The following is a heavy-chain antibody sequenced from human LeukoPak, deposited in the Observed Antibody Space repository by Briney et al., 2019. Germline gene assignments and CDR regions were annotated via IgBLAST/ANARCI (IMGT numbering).Heavy chain of an antibody. Sequence: PGGSLRLSCAASGFTFSSYEMNWVRQAPGKGLEWVSYISSSGSTIYYADSVKGRFTISRDNAKNSLYLQMNSLRAEDTAIYYCARDPYNGNYGDSYYYCMDVWGKGTTVTISS. V-gene: IGHV3-48*03. CDR1: GFTFSSYE. J-gene: IGHJ6*03. CDR3: ARDPYNGNYGDSYYYCMDV. CDR2: ISSSGSTI. D-gene: IGHD1-26*01.